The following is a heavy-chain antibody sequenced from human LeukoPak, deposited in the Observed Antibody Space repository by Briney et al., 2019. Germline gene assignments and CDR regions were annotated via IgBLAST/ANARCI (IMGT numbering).Heavy chain of an antibody. V-gene: IGHV4-59*01. J-gene: IGHJ3*02. D-gene: IGHD5-12*01. CDR3: ARSAEWLRNAFDI. Sequence: PSETLSLTCSVSGDSISTYHWNWIRQPPGKGLEWIGYMHNSGSSKHSPSLKSRVTISIDTSKNQFSLQLTSVTAADTAIYYCARSAEWLRNAFDIWGQGTMVSVSS. CDR1: GDSISTYH. CDR2: MHNSGSS.